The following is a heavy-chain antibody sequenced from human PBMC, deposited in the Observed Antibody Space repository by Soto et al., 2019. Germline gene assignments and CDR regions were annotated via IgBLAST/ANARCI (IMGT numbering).Heavy chain of an antibody. CDR1: GGTFSSYS. CDR3: ARDGGRHSGGIDY. CDR2: IIPIFGTA. J-gene: IGHJ4*02. V-gene: IGHV1-69*01. D-gene: IGHD1-26*01. Sequence: QVQLVQSGAEVKKPGSSVKVSCKASGGTFSSYSINWVRQAPGQGLEWMGEIIPIFGTANYAQKFQGRVTITAGEYPSTGYMELGSLRSEDTAVYYCARDGGRHSGGIDYWGQGTLVTVSS.